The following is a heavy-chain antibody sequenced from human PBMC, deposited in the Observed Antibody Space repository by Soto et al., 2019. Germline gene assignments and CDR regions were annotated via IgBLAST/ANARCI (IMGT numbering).Heavy chain of an antibody. D-gene: IGHD3-16*02. Sequence: QITLKESGPTLVKPTQTLTLTCTFSGFSLSTSGVGLGWIRQPPGKALEWLALIYWDDDKRYSPSLKSRLTITKDTSKNQVVLTMTNMDPVDTATYYCAHIVPENYDYVWGNYRPYYFDYWGQGTLVTVSS. CDR3: AHIVPENYDYVWGNYRPYYFDY. CDR2: IYWDDDK. J-gene: IGHJ4*02. CDR1: GFSLSTSGVG. V-gene: IGHV2-5*02.